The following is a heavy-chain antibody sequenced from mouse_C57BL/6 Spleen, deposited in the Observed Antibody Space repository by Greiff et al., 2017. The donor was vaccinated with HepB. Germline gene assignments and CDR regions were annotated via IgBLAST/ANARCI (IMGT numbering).Heavy chain of an antibody. CDR2: INPYNGGT. CDR3: ARKIPYSSYFDY. D-gene: IGHD2-5*01. Sequence: EVQLQQSGPVLVKPGASVKMSCKASGYTFTDYYMNWVKQSHGKSLEWIGVINPYNGGTSYNQKFKGKATLTVDKSSSTAYMELNSLTSEDSAVYYCARKIPYSSYFDYWGQGTTLTVSS. V-gene: IGHV1-19*01. CDR1: GYTFTDYY. J-gene: IGHJ2*01.